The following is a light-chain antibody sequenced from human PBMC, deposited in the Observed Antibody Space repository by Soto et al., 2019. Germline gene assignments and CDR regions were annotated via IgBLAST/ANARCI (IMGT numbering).Light chain of an antibody. V-gene: IGKV1-33*01. Sequence: DIQMTQSPSSLSASVGDRVTITCQASHDISNCLNWYQQKPGKAPKLLIYDAFNSETGVPSRFSGSGSGTDFTFTISSRQPEDIATYYCQQYENLPLTFGPGTKVDIK. CDR3: QQYENLPLT. CDR2: DAF. CDR1: HDISNC. J-gene: IGKJ3*01.